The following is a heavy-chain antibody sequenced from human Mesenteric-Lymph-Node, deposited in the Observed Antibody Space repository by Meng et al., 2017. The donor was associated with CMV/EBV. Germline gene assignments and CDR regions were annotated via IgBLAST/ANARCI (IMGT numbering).Heavy chain of an antibody. Sequence: GGPFSIYAILWVRQAPGQGLEWMGGIIPIFGTANYAQKFQGRVTITADESTSTAYMELSSLRSEDTAVYYCARDPTTSGAAPPIWFDPWGQGTLVTSPQ. D-gene: IGHD1-26*01. V-gene: IGHV1-69*01. J-gene: IGHJ5*02. CDR1: GGPFSIYA. CDR2: IIPIFGTA. CDR3: ARDPTTSGAAPPIWFDP.